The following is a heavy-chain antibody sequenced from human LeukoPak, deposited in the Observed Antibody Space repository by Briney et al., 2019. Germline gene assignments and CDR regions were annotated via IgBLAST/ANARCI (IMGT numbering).Heavy chain of an antibody. CDR3: ARSYSGYDPFDY. D-gene: IGHD5-12*01. V-gene: IGHV1-2*02. Sequence: ASVKVSCKASGYTFTGYYMHWVRQAPGQGLEWMGWINPNSGGTNYAQKFQGRVTMTRDTSISTAYMELSRLRSDDTAVYYCARSYSGYDPFDYWGQGTLVTVSS. J-gene: IGHJ4*02. CDR2: INPNSGGT. CDR1: GYTFTGYY.